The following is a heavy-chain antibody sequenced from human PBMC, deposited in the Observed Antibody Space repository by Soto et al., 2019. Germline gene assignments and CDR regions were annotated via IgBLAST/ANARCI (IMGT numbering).Heavy chain of an antibody. CDR2: VFYTGFT. J-gene: IGHJ4*02. CDR1: RSSISGSYYY. D-gene: IGHD1-20*01. Sequence: PSETLSLTCAASRSSISGSYYYWGCLRQSPGKGPEWIGSVFYTGFTSSNPSLESRTSVSVDTSKTQFSLKVSGVSAADTAVYYCATSQKGYNWNYFDHWGQGALVTVSS. V-gene: IGHV4-39*01. CDR3: ATSQKGYNWNYFDH.